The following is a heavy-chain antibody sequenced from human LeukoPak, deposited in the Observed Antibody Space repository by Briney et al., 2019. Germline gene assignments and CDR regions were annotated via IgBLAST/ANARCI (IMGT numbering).Heavy chain of an antibody. CDR1: GGSISSVDYY. J-gene: IGHJ4*02. D-gene: IGHD3-10*01. V-gene: IGHV4-30-4*02. CDR3: ARVWYRRYYYGSGSTPYYFDY. Sequence: PSETLSLTCTVSGGSISSVDYYWSWIRRPPGKGLEWIWYIYYSGITYYNPSLKSRVTISVDTSKHQFSLKLSSVTAADTAVYYCARVWYRRYYYGSGSTPYYFDYWGQGTLVTVSS. CDR2: IYYSGIT.